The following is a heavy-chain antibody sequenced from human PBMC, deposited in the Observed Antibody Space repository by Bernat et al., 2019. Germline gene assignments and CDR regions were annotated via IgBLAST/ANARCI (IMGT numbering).Heavy chain of an antibody. D-gene: IGHD2-8*02. CDR3: AREYCTGGVCSSFDY. CDR1: GFTFSSYG. J-gene: IGHJ4*02. CDR2: ICYDGSNK. Sequence: QVQLVESGGGVVQPGRSLRLSCAASGFTFSSYGMHWVRQAPGKGLEWVAVICYDGSNKYYADSVKGRFTISRDNSKNTLYLQMNRLRADDTAVYYCAREYCTGGVCSSFDYWGQGTLVTVSS. V-gene: IGHV3-33*01.